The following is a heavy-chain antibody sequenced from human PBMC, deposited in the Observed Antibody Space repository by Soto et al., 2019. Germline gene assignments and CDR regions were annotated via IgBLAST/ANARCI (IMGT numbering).Heavy chain of an antibody. CDR3: ARDVTPPDY. CDR1: GYTFSSYA. J-gene: IGHJ4*02. CDR2: ISAYNGNT. Sequence: QVQLVQSGAEVKKPGASVQVSCKASGYTFSSYAFSWVRQAPGQGLEWMGWISAYNGNTNNAKKFQGRVTMTTDTSTSTAYMEPRSLRSDDTAVYYCARDVTPPDYWGQGTLVTVSS. V-gene: IGHV1-18*01.